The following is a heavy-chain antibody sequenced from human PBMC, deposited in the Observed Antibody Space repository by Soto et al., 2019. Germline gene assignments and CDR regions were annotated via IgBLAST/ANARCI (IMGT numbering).Heavy chain of an antibody. V-gene: IGHV1-69*06. Sequence: ASVKVSCQASGGTFSSYAISWVRQAPGQGLEWMGGIIPIFGTANYAQKFQGRVTITADKSTSTAYMELSSLRSEDTAVYYCASTPSSGYYSWYFDYWGQGTLVTVSS. J-gene: IGHJ4*02. CDR2: IIPIFGTA. CDR1: GGTFSSYA. D-gene: IGHD3-22*01. CDR3: ASTPSSGYYSWYFDY.